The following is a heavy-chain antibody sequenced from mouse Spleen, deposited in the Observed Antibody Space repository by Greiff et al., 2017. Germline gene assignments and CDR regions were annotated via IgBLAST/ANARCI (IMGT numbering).Heavy chain of an antibody. CDR2: ISDGGSYT. CDR1: GFTFSSYA. Sequence: EVKLVESGGGLVKPGGSLKLSCAASGFTFSSYAMSWVRQTPEKRLEWVATISDGGSYTYYPDNVKGRFTISRDNAKNNLYLQMSHLKSEDTAMYYCARANAPAWFAYWGQGTLVTVSA. CDR3: ARANAPAWFAY. V-gene: IGHV5-4*03. J-gene: IGHJ3*01.